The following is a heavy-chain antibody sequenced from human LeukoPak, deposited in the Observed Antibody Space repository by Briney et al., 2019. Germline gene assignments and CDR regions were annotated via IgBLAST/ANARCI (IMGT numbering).Heavy chain of an antibody. CDR2: ISGSGGST. D-gene: IGHD2-2*01. V-gene: IGHV3-23*01. CDR3: AKERLGYCSSTSCYGYFDY. Sequence: GSLRLSCAASGFTFSSYGMSWVRQAPGKGLEWVSAISGSGGSTYYADSVKGRFTISRDNSKTTLYLQMNSLRAEDTAVYYCAKERLGYCSSTSCYGYFDYWGQGTLVTVSS. CDR1: GFTFSSYG. J-gene: IGHJ4*02.